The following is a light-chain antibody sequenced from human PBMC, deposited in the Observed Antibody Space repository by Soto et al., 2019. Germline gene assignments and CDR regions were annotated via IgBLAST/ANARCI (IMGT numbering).Light chain of an antibody. CDR1: QTIRSN. CDR3: QQYNNWPLFT. Sequence: EMVLTQSPATLSLSPGERATLSCRASQTIRSNLAWYQQKPGQAPRLLMYGASIRATNIPARFSGSGSGTEFTLTISSLQSEDSAVYYCQQYNNWPLFTFGQGTKLEIK. V-gene: IGKV3-15*01. J-gene: IGKJ2*01. CDR2: GAS.